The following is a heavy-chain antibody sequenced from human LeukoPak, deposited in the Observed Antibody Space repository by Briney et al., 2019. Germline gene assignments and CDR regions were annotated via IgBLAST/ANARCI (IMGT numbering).Heavy chain of an antibody. CDR2: INHSGST. CDR3: ATSYSSGWPHY. V-gene: IGHV4-34*01. J-gene: IGHJ4*02. Sequence: SETLSLTCAVYGGSFSGYYWSWIRQPPGKGLEWIGEINHSGSTNYNPSLKSRVTISVDTSKNQFSLKLSPVTAADTAVYYCATSYSSGWPHYWGQGTLVTVSS. CDR1: GGSFSGYY. D-gene: IGHD6-19*01.